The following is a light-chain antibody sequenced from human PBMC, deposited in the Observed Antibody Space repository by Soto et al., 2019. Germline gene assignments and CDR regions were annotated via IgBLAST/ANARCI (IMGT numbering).Light chain of an antibody. CDR1: SGHSSYA. V-gene: IGLV4-69*01. J-gene: IGLJ3*02. CDR3: QTWGTGTRGV. Sequence: QLVLTQSPSASASLGASVTLTCTLSSGHSSYAIAWHQQQPEKGPRYLMKLNSDGSHSKGDGIPDRFSGSSSGAERYLTISSLQSEDEADYYCQTWGTGTRGVFGGGTKVTVL. CDR2: LNSDGSH.